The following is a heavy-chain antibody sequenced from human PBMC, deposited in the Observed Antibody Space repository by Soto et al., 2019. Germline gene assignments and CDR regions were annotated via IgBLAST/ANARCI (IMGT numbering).Heavy chain of an antibody. V-gene: IGHV1-46*01. CDR2: INPSGGST. D-gene: IGHD1-26*01. Sequence: EASVNVSCNASGYTFTSYDMHWVRQAPGQGLEWMGIINPSGGSTSYAQKFQGRVTMTRDTSTSTVYMELSSLRSEDTAVYYCARDFTRTDIVGSYTDYYCYGIDVWGQGTTVPVSS. CDR3: ARDFTRTDIVGSYTDYYCYGIDV. J-gene: IGHJ6*02. CDR1: GYTFTSYD.